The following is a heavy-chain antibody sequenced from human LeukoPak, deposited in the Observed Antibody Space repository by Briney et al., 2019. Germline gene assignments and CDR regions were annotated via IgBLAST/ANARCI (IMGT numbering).Heavy chain of an antibody. V-gene: IGHV1-69*13. Sequence: ASVKVSCKASGGTFSSYAISWVRQAPGQGLEWMGGIIPIFGTANYAQKFQGRVTITADEFTSTAYMELSSLRSEDTAVYYCARATHITIFGVVIYYYYGMDVWGQGTTVTVSS. D-gene: IGHD3-3*01. CDR2: IIPIFGTA. CDR3: ARATHITIFGVVIYYYYGMDV. CDR1: GGTFSSYA. J-gene: IGHJ6*02.